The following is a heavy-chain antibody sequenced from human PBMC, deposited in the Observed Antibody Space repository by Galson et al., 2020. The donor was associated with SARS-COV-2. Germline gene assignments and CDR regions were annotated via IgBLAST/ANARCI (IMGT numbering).Heavy chain of an antibody. V-gene: IGHV3-9*01. CDR1: GFTFDDYA. CDR2: ISWNSGSI. CDR3: AKELGIQDYYYYGMDV. Sequence: SCAASGFTFDDYAMHWVRQAPGKGLEWVSGISWNSGSIGYADSVQDRFTISRDNAKNSLYLQMNSLRAEDTALYYCAKELGIQDYYYYGMDVWGQGTTVTVSS. D-gene: IGHD7-27*01. J-gene: IGHJ6*02.